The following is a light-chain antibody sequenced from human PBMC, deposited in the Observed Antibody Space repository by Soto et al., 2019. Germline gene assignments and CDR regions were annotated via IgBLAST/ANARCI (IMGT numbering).Light chain of an antibody. CDR1: SSNVGAGYG. CDR3: QSYDTSLTYV. V-gene: IGLV1-40*01. Sequence: QSVLMQPPSVSGAPGQSVTISCTGTSSNVGAGYGVYWYQKLPGTAPKLLILEDTNRPSGLPDRFSASTXGISASLTITGLQAEDEADYYCQSYDTSLTYVFGTGTKLTVL. CDR2: EDT. J-gene: IGLJ1*01.